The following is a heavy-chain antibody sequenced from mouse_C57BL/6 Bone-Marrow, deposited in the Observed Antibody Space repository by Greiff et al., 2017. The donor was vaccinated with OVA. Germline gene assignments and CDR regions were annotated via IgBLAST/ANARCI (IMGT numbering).Heavy chain of an antibody. D-gene: IGHD2-3*01. CDR1: GFTFSDYY. CDR2: ISNGGGST. Sequence: EVQLVESGGGLVQPGGSLKLSCAASGFTFSDYYMHWVRQTPEKRLEWVAYISNGGGSTYYPDTVKGRFTISRDNAKNTLYLQMSRLKSVDTAMYYCARIDGYFLFDYWGKGTTLTVSS. CDR3: ARIDGYFLFDY. J-gene: IGHJ2*01. V-gene: IGHV5-12*01.